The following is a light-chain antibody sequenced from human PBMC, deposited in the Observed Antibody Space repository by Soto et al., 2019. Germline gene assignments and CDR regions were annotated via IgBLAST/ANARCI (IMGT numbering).Light chain of an antibody. CDR1: QTISTY. CDR3: QQSYTRT. V-gene: IGKV1-39*01. J-gene: IGKJ1*01. CDR2: DAS. Sequence: DIQMTQSPSSLSASVGDRVTITCRASQTISTYLNWYQQKPGKAPRLLIYDASSLLSGVPSRFSGSGSGTDFTLTISSLQPEDFATYSCQQSYTRTFGQGTKVEI.